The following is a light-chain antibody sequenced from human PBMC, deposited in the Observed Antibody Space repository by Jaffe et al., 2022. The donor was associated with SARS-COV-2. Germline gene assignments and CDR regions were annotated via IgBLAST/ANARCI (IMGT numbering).Light chain of an antibody. V-gene: IGLV4-69*01. CDR1: SGHSNYA. CDR3: QTWGTGIWV. CDR2: FNSDGSH. Sequence: QLVLTQTPSASASPGASVKLTCTLSSGHSNYAIAWHQQQPEKGPRFLMKFNSDGSHTKGDGIPDRFSGSSSGDERYLTISSLQSEDEGDYYCQTWGTGIWVFGGGTKLTVL. J-gene: IGLJ3*02.